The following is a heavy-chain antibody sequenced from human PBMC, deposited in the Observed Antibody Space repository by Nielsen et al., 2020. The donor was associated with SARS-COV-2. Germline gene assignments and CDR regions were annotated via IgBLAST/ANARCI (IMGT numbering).Heavy chain of an antibody. J-gene: IGHJ6*02. Sequence: SETLSLTCTVSGGSISSGGYYWSWIRQPPGKGLEWIGEINHSGSTNYNPSLKSRVTISVDTSKNQFSLKLSSVTAADTAVYYCARITYRSRSGRWDYYYYYGMDVWGQGTTVTVSS. D-gene: IGHD3-10*01. CDR3: ARITYRSRSGRWDYYYYYGMDV. CDR2: INHSGST. V-gene: IGHV4-39*07. CDR1: GGSISSGGYY.